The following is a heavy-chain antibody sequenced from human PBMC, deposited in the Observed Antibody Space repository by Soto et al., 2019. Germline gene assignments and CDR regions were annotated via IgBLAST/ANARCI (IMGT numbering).Heavy chain of an antibody. Sequence: GGSLRLSCAASGFTFSSYAMSWVRQAPGKGLEWVSAISGSGGSTYYADSVKGRFTISRDNSKNTLYLQMNSLRAEDTAVYYCAKGRPYYYYDSSGYAPFDYWGQGTLVTVSS. V-gene: IGHV3-23*01. CDR2: ISGSGGST. J-gene: IGHJ4*02. D-gene: IGHD3-22*01. CDR3: AKGRPYYYYDSSGYAPFDY. CDR1: GFTFSSYA.